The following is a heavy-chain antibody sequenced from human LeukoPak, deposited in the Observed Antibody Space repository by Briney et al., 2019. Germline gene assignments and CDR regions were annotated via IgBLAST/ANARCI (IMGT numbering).Heavy chain of an antibody. Sequence: QPGGSLRLSCAASGFTFSSYGMHWVRQAPGKGLEWVAVISYDGSNKYYADSVKGRFTISRDNSKNTLYLQMNSLRAEDTAVYYCATDRYSGIHNPGGGYWGQGTLVTVSS. CDR1: GFTFSSYG. V-gene: IGHV3-30*03. D-gene: IGHD1-26*01. CDR3: ATDRYSGIHNPGGGY. CDR2: ISYDGSNK. J-gene: IGHJ4*02.